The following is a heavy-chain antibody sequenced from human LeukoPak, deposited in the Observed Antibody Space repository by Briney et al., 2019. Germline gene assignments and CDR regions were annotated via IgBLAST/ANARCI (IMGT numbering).Heavy chain of an antibody. Sequence: GGSLRFSFAASGFTFSSYAMSWVRQAPGKGLEWVSAISGSGGSTYYADSVKGRFTISRDNSKNTLYLQMNSLRAEDTAVYYCAKSGPTRGYYYYYGMDVWGQGTTVTVSS. J-gene: IGHJ6*02. V-gene: IGHV3-23*01. CDR3: AKSGPTRGYYYYYGMDV. CDR1: GFTFSSYA. CDR2: ISGSGGST. D-gene: IGHD5-12*01.